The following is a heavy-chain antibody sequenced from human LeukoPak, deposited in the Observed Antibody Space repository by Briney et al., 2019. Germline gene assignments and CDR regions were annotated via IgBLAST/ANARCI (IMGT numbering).Heavy chain of an antibody. V-gene: IGHV4-39*07. CDR3: ARARGKWEPHYYFDY. D-gene: IGHD1-26*01. J-gene: IGHJ4*02. Sequence: SETLSLTCTVSGGSISSSSYYWGWIRQPPGKGLEWIGTIYYSGSTYYNPSLKSRVTISVDTSKNQFSLKLSSVTAADTAVYYCARARGKWEPHYYFDYWGQGTLVTVSS. CDR2: IYYSGST. CDR1: GGSISSSSYY.